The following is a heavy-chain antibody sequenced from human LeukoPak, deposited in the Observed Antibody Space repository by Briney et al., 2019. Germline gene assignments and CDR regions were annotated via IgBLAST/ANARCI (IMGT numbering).Heavy chain of an antibody. CDR3: ARERAMLDYYYYMDV. J-gene: IGHJ6*03. D-gene: IGHD2-2*01. CDR2: INWNGDTI. CDR1: GFTFDDYG. V-gene: IGHV3-20*04. Sequence: GGSLRLSCAASGFTFDDYGMTWVRQVPGKGLEWVSGINWNGDTIGYADSVKGRFTISRDNAKNSLYLQMNSLRAEDTALYYCARERAMLDYYYYMDVWGKGTTVTVSS.